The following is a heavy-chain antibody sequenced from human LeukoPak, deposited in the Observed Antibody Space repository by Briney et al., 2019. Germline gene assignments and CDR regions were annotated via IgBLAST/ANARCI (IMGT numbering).Heavy chain of an antibody. CDR3: ARGGGIYSYGLYYYYYGMGV. J-gene: IGHJ6*02. CDR2: INHSGST. D-gene: IGHD5-18*01. CDR1: GGSFSGYH. Sequence: TSETLSLTCAVYGGSFSGYHWSWIRQPPGKGLEWIGEINHSGSTNYNPSLKSRVTISVDTSKNQFSLKLSSVTAADTAVYYCARGGGIYSYGLYYYYYGMGVWGQGTTVTVSS. V-gene: IGHV4-34*01.